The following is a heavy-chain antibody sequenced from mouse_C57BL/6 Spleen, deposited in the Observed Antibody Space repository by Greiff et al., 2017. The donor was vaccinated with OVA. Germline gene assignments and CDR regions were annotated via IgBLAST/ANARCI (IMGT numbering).Heavy chain of an antibody. Sequence: VQLQQPGAELVKPGASVKMSCKASGYTFTSYWITWVKQRPGQGLEWIGDIYPGSGSTNYNEKFKSKATLTVDTSSSTAYMQLSSLTSEDSAVYYCARGGYGSRYYFDYWGQGTTLTVSS. J-gene: IGHJ2*01. V-gene: IGHV1-55*01. CDR1: GYTFTSYW. D-gene: IGHD1-1*01. CDR3: ARGGYGSRYYFDY. CDR2: IYPGSGST.